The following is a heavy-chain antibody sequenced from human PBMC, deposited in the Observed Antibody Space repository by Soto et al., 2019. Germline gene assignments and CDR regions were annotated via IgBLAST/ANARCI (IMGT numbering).Heavy chain of an antibody. CDR3: ARDSSAKYDFWSGYSSDMDV. V-gene: IGHV1-69*06. CDR2: IIPIFGTA. D-gene: IGHD3-3*01. Sequence: ASVKVSCKASGGTFSSYAISWVRQAPGQGLEWMGGIIPIFGTANYAQKFQGRVTITADKSASTAYMELSSLRSEDTAVYYCARDSSAKYDFWSGYSSDMDVWGQGTTVTVS. J-gene: IGHJ6*02. CDR1: GGTFSSYA.